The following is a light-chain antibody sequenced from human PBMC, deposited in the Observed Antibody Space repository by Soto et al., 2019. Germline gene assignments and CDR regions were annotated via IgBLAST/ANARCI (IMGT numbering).Light chain of an antibody. V-gene: IGKV3-20*01. CDR3: QQYCSSPIT. J-gene: IGKJ5*01. CDR2: RSS. CDR1: QSITTNY. Sequence: EIVLTQSPGTLSLSPGERATLSCRASQSITTNYIAWYQQRPGQAPRLLIYRSSSRATGIPDRFSGSGSGTDFTFSISRLEPDDFAVDYCQQYCSSPITFGKGTRLEIK.